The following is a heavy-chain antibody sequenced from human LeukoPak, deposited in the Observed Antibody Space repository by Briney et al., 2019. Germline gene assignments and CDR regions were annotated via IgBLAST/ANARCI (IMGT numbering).Heavy chain of an antibody. CDR1: TDSFSSHY. V-gene: IGHV4-59*11. Sequence: PSETLSLTCAVSTDSFSSHYWTWIRQPPGKGLEWIGYISYIGSTNYNPSLKSRVTISIDPSKNQFSLRLSSVTAADTAVYYCARDVVTVTKGFDIWGQGTMVSVSS. D-gene: IGHD4-17*01. J-gene: IGHJ3*02. CDR3: ARDVVTVTKGFDI. CDR2: ISYIGST.